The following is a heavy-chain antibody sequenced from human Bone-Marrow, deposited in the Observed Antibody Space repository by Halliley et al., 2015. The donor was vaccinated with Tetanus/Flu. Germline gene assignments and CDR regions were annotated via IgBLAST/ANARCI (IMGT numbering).Heavy chain of an antibody. Sequence: GSGGSTYYADSVKGRFPISRDNSKNTLYLQMNSLRAEDTAVFYCAKRGMLGSGWDNYYGMDVWGQGTTVTVSS. D-gene: IGHD6-19*01. CDR3: AKRGMLGSGWDNYYGMDV. CDR2: GSGGST. J-gene: IGHJ6*02. V-gene: IGHV3-23*01.